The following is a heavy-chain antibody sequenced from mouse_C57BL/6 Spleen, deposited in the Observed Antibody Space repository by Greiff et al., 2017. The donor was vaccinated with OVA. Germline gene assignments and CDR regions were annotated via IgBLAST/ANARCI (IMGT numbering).Heavy chain of an antibody. CDR3: ARAPLYYYAMDY. CDR1: GYSITSGYY. CDR2: ISYDGSN. V-gene: IGHV3-6*01. J-gene: IGHJ4*01. Sequence: VQLQESGPGLVKPSQSLSLTCSVTGYSITSGYYWNWIRQFPGNKLEWMGYISYDGSNNYNPSLKNRISITRDTSKNQFFLKLNSVTTEDTATYYCARAPLYYYAMDYWGQGTSVTVSS.